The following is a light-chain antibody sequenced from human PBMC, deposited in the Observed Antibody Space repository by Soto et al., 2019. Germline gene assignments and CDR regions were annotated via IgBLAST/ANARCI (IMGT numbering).Light chain of an antibody. Sequence: EIVLTQSPRTLCLSTGERASLSCRASQSVNNRYLAWFQQTHRQAPRLLIFGTSSRATGIPDRFSGSGSGTDFTLTISRLEPEDFAVYYWHKYDSSPNTFGGGTKVDIK. V-gene: IGKV3-20*01. CDR1: QSVNNRY. J-gene: IGKJ4*01. CDR3: HKYDSSPNT. CDR2: GTS.